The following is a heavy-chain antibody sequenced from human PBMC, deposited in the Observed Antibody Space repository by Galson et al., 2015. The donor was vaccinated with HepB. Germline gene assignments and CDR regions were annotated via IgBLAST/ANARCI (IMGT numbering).Heavy chain of an antibody. Sequence: ETLSLTCTVSGGSISSSSYYWGWIRQPPGKGLEWIGSIYYSGSTYYNPSLKGRVTISVDTSKNQFSLKLSSVTAADTAVYYCARRGYSSSWYVFYFDYWGQGTLVTVSS. CDR2: IYYSGST. CDR3: ARRGYSSSWYVFYFDY. J-gene: IGHJ4*02. D-gene: IGHD6-13*01. V-gene: IGHV4-39*01. CDR1: GGSISSSSYY.